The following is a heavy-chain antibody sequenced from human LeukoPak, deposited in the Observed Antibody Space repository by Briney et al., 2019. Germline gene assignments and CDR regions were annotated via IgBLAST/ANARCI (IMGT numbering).Heavy chain of an antibody. J-gene: IGHJ5*02. V-gene: IGHV4-4*07. CDR3: AREGGGPRWLDP. Sequence: SETLSLTCTVSGDSIRNYYWSWIRQPAGKGLEWIGRINTSGNSNYTPSLGSRVTMSVDTSKNQFSLNLSSVTAADTAVYYCAREGGGPRWLDPWGQGPLVTVSS. CDR1: GDSIRNYY. CDR2: INTSGNS. D-gene: IGHD6-25*01.